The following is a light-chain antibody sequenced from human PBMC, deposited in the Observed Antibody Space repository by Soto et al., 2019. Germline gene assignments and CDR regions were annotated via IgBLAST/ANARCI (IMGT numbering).Light chain of an antibody. V-gene: IGKV3-15*01. J-gene: IGKJ4*01. CDR1: QSVSSN. CDR2: GAS. CDR3: QQYSDWPLS. Sequence: EIVMTQSPATLSVSPGERATLSCRASQSVSSNLAWYQQKPGQAPRLLIYGASTRATGVPARFSGSGSGTEFTLTISSLQSEDFAVYYCQQYSDWPLSFGGLTKVEIK.